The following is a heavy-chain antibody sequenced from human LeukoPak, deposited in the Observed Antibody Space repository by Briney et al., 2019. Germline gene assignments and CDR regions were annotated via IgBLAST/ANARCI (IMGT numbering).Heavy chain of an antibody. CDR2: ISYDGSNK. Sequence: PGGSLRLSCAASGFTFSSYWTSWVRQAPGKGLEWVAVISYDGSNKYYADSVKGRFTISRDNSKNTLYLQMNSLRAEDTAVYYCAKDNPLTGLDYWGQGTLVTVSS. CDR1: GFTFSSYW. V-gene: IGHV3-30*18. D-gene: IGHD1-20*01. J-gene: IGHJ4*02. CDR3: AKDNPLTGLDY.